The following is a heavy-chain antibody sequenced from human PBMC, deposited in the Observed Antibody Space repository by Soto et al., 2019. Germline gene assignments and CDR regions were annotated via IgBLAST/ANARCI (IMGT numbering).Heavy chain of an antibody. V-gene: IGHV3-15*07. CDR1: GFIFRNAW. CDR2: IKSKVNGATT. CDR3: TTDSYSTMLVVRFDY. J-gene: IGHJ4*01. D-gene: IGHD3-22*01. Sequence: GGSLRLSCAASGFIFRNAWINWVRQAPGGGLEWVGRIKSKVNGATTDFAAPVKGRFAISRDDSRHIVYLQMNSLRIEDTAVYYCTTDSYSTMLVVRFDYWGHGTPVTVSS.